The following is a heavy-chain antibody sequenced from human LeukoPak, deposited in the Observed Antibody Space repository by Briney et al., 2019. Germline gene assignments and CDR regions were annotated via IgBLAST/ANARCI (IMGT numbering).Heavy chain of an antibody. V-gene: IGHV3-73*01. CDR2: IRSKTSSYAT. CDR1: GFTFSGST. CDR3: ARRGGHYDSSGHYYN. Sequence: GGSLRLSCAASGFTFSGSTMHWVRQASGKGLEWVGRIRSKTSSYATAYTASVKGRFTISRDDSKNTAYLQMNSLRAEDTAVYYCARRGGHYDSSGHYYNWGQGTLVTVSS. D-gene: IGHD3-22*01. J-gene: IGHJ4*02.